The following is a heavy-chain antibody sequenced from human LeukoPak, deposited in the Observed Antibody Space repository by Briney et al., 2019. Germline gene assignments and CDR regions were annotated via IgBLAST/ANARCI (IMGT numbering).Heavy chain of an antibody. CDR1: GYTFTSYG. J-gene: IGHJ6*02. V-gene: IGHV1-18*01. CDR3: ARGRYYDIFLQYYYYYGMDV. D-gene: IGHD3-9*01. CDR2: ISAYNGNT. Sequence: ASVKVSCKASGYTFTSYGISWVRQAPGQGLEWMGWISAYNGNTNYAQKLQGRVTMTTDTSTSTAYMELRSLRSDDTAVYYCARGRYYDIFLQYYYYYGMDVWGQGTTVTVSS.